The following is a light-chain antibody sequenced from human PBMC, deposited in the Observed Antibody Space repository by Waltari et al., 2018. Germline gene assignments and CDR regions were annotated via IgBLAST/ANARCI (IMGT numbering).Light chain of an antibody. CDR2: EVS. CDR3: SSYTSSSTLVV. J-gene: IGLJ2*01. V-gene: IGLV2-14*01. CDR1: SSDVGGYKY. Sequence: QSALTQPASVSGSPGQSITISCTGTSSDVGGYKYVPWYQQHPGKAPKLMIYEVSNRPSGVSNRFSGSKSGNTASLTISGLQAEDEADYYCSSYTSSSTLVVFGGGTKLTVL.